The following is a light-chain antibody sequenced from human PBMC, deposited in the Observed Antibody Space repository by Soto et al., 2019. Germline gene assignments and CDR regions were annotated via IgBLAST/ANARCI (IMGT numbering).Light chain of an antibody. CDR3: QQYNSWPRT. Sequence: EIVMTQSPATLSVSPGERATLSCRASQSVSSNLAWYHQKPGQAPRLLIYGASTRATDIPARFSGSGSGTEFTLTISSLQSEDFAVYYCQQYNSWPRTFGQGTKVEIK. V-gene: IGKV3-15*01. CDR2: GAS. J-gene: IGKJ1*01. CDR1: QSVSSN.